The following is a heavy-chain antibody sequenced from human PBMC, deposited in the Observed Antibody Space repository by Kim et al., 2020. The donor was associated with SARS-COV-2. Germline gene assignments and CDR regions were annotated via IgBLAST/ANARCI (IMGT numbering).Heavy chain of an antibody. CDR2: ISNSGDYT. J-gene: IGHJ5*02. V-gene: IGHV3-23*01. CDR1: GFIFNIHG. D-gene: IGHD6-13*01. CDR3: LAATGTSDWFGP. Sequence: GGSLRLSCASSGFIFNIHGMNWVRQAPGMGLEWVSGISNSGDYTHYADSVKGRFTISRDNSENTLYLKMNSLRVDDTAVYYCLAATGTSDWFGPWGQGTLVTVSS.